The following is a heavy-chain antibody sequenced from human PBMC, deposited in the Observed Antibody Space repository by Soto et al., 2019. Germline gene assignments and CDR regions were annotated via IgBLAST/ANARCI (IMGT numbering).Heavy chain of an antibody. Sequence: GGSLRLSCAASGFTFSSYGMHWVRQAPGKGLEWVAVIWYDGSNKYYADSVKGRFTISRDNSKNTLYLQMNSLRAEDTAVYYCARDPYGSGSGGDFDYWGQGTLVTVSS. V-gene: IGHV3-33*01. CDR2: IWYDGSNK. J-gene: IGHJ4*02. D-gene: IGHD3-10*01. CDR3: ARDPYGSGSGGDFDY. CDR1: GFTFSSYG.